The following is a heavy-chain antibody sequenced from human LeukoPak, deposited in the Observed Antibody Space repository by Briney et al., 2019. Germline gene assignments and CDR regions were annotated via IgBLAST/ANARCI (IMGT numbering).Heavy chain of an antibody. CDR1: GFTFSSYW. CDR2: IKQDGSEK. Sequence: GGSLRLSCAASGFTFSSYWMSWVRQAPGKGLEWVANIKQDGSEKYYVDSVKGRFTISRDNVKNSLYLQMNSLRAEDTAVYYCARDRGYDGGAYMDVWGEGTTVTVSS. D-gene: IGHD5-12*01. V-gene: IGHV3-7*01. CDR3: ARDRGYDGGAYMDV. J-gene: IGHJ6*03.